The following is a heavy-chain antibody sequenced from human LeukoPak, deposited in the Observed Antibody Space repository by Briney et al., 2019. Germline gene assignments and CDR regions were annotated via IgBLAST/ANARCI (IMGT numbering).Heavy chain of an antibody. CDR1: GGSISSYY. CDR2: IYYIVST. Sequence: SETLSLTCTVSGGSISSYYWSWIRQPPGKGLEWIGYIYYIVSTNYNPSLKSRVTISVDTSKNQFSLKLSSVTASDTAVYYCATPNRYSSSWGTGGGAFDIWGQGTMVTVSS. V-gene: IGHV4-59*01. J-gene: IGHJ3*02. CDR3: ATPNRYSSSWGTGGGAFDI. D-gene: IGHD6-13*01.